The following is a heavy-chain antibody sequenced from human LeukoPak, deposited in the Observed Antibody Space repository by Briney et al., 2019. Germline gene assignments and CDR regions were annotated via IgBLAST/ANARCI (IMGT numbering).Heavy chain of an antibody. Sequence: PGGSLRLSCAASGFTFSSYGMHWVRQAPGKGLEWVAVISYDGSNKYYADSVKGRFTISRDNSKNTLYLQMNSLRAEDTAVYYCARDLGIVVVTAIDYWGQGTLVTVSS. CDR1: GFTFSSYG. CDR3: ARDLGIVVVTAIDY. D-gene: IGHD2-21*02. CDR2: ISYDGSNK. V-gene: IGHV3-30*03. J-gene: IGHJ4*02.